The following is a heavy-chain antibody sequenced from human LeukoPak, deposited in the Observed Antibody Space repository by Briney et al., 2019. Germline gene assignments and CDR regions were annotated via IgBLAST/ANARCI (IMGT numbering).Heavy chain of an antibody. CDR1: GGTFSSYA. CDR3: ARGAAGPEGDWNY. Sequence: SVKVSCKASGGTFSSYAISWVRQAPGQGLERMGKIIPIFGTANYAQKFQGRVTITTDESTSTAYMELGSLRSEDTAVYYCARGAAGPEGDWNYWGQGTLVTVSS. CDR2: IIPIFGTA. J-gene: IGHJ4*02. V-gene: IGHV1-69*05. D-gene: IGHD6-13*01.